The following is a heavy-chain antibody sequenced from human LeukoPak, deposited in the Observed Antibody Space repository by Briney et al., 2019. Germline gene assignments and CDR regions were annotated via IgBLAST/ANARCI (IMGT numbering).Heavy chain of an antibody. CDR2: IYYSGST. CDR1: GGSISSSSYY. J-gene: IGHJ3*02. V-gene: IGHV4-61*01. CDR3: ASSWLQHLPLAFDI. Sequence: SETLSLTCTVSGGSISSSSYYWSWIRQPPGKGLKWIGYIYYSGSTNYNPSLKSRVTISVDTSKNQFSLKLSSVTAADTAVYYCASSWLQHLPLAFDIWGQGTMVTVSS. D-gene: IGHD5-24*01.